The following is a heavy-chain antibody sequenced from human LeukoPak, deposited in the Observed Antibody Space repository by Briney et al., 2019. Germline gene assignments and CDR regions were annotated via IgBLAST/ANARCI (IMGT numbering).Heavy chain of an antibody. J-gene: IGHJ4*02. V-gene: IGHV3-72*01. CDR2: TRNKANSYTT. CDR3: TRARLWFGELYHFDY. CDR1: GFTFSDHY. D-gene: IGHD3-10*01. Sequence: GGSLRLSCAASGFTFSDHYMDWVRQAPGKGLEWVGRTRNKANSYTTEYAASVKGRFTISRDDSKNSLSLQMNSLKTKDTAVYYCTRARLWFGELYHFDYWGQGTLVTVSS.